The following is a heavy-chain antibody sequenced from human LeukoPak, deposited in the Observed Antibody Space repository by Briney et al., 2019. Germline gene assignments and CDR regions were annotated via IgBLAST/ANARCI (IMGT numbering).Heavy chain of an antibody. V-gene: IGHV3-15*01. J-gene: IGHJ6*02. CDR1: GFTFRNAW. CDR2: IQSRTDGGTT. Sequence: AGGSLRLSCAASGFTFRNAWMSWVRQAPGKGMEWVGRIQSRTDGGTTDYAAPVKGRFTISRDDSKNTLYLQMSSLNTEDTAVYYCNRALSYYGMDVWGQGTAVTVSS. CDR3: NRALSYYGMDV. D-gene: IGHD3-16*01.